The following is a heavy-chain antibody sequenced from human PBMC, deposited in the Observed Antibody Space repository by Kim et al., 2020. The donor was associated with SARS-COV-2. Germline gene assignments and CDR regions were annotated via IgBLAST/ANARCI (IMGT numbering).Heavy chain of an antibody. CDR3: AWGQDRAKAAS. CDR2: IHPSGST. D-gene: IGHD5-18*01. CDR1: GASFRNYY. J-gene: IGHJ4*02. V-gene: IGHV4-34*01. Sequence: SETLSLTCSVYGASFRNYYSSWFRQPPGKGLEWIGEIHPSGSTSYNPSLQSRVTISIDSSKDDLFLKLTSVTAADTAVSFCAWGQDRAKAASGGQGALVT.